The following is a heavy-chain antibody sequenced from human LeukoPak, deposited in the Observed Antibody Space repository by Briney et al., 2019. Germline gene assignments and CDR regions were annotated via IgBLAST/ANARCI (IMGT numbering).Heavy chain of an antibody. J-gene: IGHJ4*02. V-gene: IGHV4-59*13. D-gene: IGHD1-26*01. CDR1: GGSISTYY. Sequence: SETLSLTCTVSGGSISTYYWSWIRQPPGKGLEWIGYIYYSGSSNYNPSLKSRVTISVDSSKNQLSLKLISVTAADTAVYYCARWGEGGTTWSFDYWGQGTLVIVSS. CDR2: IYYSGSS. CDR3: ARWGEGGTTWSFDY.